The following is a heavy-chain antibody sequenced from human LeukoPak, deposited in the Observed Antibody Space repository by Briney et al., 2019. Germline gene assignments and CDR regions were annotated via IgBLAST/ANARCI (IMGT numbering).Heavy chain of an antibody. CDR3: ARGRYDTLTGDMVWFDP. J-gene: IGHJ5*02. Sequence: ASVKVSCKASGYTFTSYGISWVRQAPGQGLEWMGWISAYNGNTNYAQKLQGRVTMTTDTSTSTAYMELRSLRSDDTAVYYCARGRYDTLTGDMVWFDPWGQGTLVTVSS. CDR2: ISAYNGNT. D-gene: IGHD3-9*01. V-gene: IGHV1-18*01. CDR1: GYTFTSYG.